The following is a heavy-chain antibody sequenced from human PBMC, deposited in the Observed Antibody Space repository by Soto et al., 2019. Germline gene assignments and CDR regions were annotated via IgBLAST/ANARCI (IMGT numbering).Heavy chain of an antibody. CDR1: GFTFSNFG. D-gene: IGHD3-3*01. Sequence: QVQLVESGGGVVQPGRSLRLSCAASGFTFSNFGMHWGRQAPGKGLEWVAAISSDGSDKYYSDSVKGRFTISRDNSKTTLFLQMNSLRVEDTAVYYCVKGSDVARQELDYWGQGTPVTVSS. V-gene: IGHV3-30*18. J-gene: IGHJ4*02. CDR2: ISSDGSDK. CDR3: VKGSDVARQELDY.